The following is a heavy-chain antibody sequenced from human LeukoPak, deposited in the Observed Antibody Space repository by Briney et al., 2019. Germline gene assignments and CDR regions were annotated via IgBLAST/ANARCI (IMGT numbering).Heavy chain of an antibody. CDR3: AREYNWINY. CDR2: IYYSGST. CDR1: GGSISSYY. D-gene: IGHD1-20*01. V-gene: IGHV4-59*01. Sequence: PSETLSLTCTVSGGSISSYYWSWIRQPPGKGLEWIGYIYYSGSTNYNPSLKSRVTISVDTSKNQFSLKLSSVTVADTAVYYCAREYNWINYWGQGTLVTVSS. J-gene: IGHJ4*02.